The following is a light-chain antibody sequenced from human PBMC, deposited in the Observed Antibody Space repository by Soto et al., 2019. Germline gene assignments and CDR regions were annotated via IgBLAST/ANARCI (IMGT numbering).Light chain of an antibody. J-gene: IGKJ1*01. Sequence: EIVLTQSPGTLSLSPGQRATLSCRASRSGIGSYLTWYQQKPGHAPRLLIYGASSRTTGIPDRFSGSGSATDFTLTISRLEPEDFVGYYGQQYGSFKWTLGQGTKVDIK. CDR3: QQYGSFKWT. V-gene: IGKV3-20*01. CDR1: RSGIGSY. CDR2: GAS.